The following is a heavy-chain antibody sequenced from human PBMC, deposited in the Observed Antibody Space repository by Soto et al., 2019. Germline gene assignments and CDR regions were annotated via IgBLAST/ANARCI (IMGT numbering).Heavy chain of an antibody. D-gene: IGHD6-13*01. Sequence: SLTCAISGDSVSSNSAAWNWVRQSPSRGLEWLGRTYYRSKYYNDYALSVKSRLTINPDTSKNQFSLRLNSVTPEDTAVYYCARSDYSSSGHFDYWGQGTLVTVYS. CDR1: GDSVSSNSAA. V-gene: IGHV6-1*01. CDR3: ARSDYSSSGHFDY. J-gene: IGHJ4*02. CDR2: TYYRSKYYN.